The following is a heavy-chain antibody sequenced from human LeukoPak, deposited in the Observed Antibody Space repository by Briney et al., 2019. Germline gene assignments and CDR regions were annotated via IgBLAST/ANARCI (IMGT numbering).Heavy chain of an antibody. Sequence: GGSLRLSCAASGFTLTYYAMHWVRQAPGKGLEWVAVTSYDGNKKCYADSVKGRFTISRDSSKNTLYLQMSSLRAEDAAVYYCARSSYDYGGIEGPFDSWGQGTLVTVSS. CDR1: GFTLTYYA. D-gene: IGHD4-23*01. J-gene: IGHJ4*02. CDR3: ARSSYDYGGIEGPFDS. V-gene: IGHV3-30*15. CDR2: TSYDGNKK.